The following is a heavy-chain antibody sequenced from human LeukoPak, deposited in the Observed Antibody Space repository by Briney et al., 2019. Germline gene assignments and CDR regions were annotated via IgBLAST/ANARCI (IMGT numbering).Heavy chain of an antibody. D-gene: IGHD4-17*01. Sequence: SETLSLTCTVSGGPISYYYWSWIRQSPGKGLEWIGYIYYSGTTNYNPSLKSRVTISVDTSKNQFSLQLRSVTAADTAVYYCAREDPQTTVPEGMDVWGQGTTVTVSS. CDR1: GGPISYYY. CDR2: IYYSGTT. CDR3: AREDPQTTVPEGMDV. V-gene: IGHV4-59*01. J-gene: IGHJ6*02.